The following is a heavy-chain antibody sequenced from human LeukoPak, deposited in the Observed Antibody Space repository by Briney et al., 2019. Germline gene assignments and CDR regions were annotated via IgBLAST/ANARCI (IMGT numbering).Heavy chain of an antibody. D-gene: IGHD1-20*01. CDR1: GYTFNGYY. CDR3: AREGPTYNWKRDWFDP. J-gene: IGHJ5*02. V-gene: IGHV1-2*02. Sequence: ASVKVSCKASGYTFNGYYMHWVRQAPGQGLEWMGWINPKSGGTNYAQKFQGRVTMTRDTSISTAYMELSRLRSDDTAVYYCAREGPTYNWKRDWFDPWGQGTLVTVSS. CDR2: INPKSGGT.